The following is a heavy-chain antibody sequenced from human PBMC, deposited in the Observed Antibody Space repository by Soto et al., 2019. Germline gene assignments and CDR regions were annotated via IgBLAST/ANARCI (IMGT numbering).Heavy chain of an antibody. Sequence: GGSLRLSCAASGFTFSSYGMHWVRQAPGKGLEWVAVIWYDGSNKYYADSVKGRFTISRDNSKNTLYLQMNSLRAEDTAVYYCTLGEGVEVPAAMFGYWGQGTLVTVSS. CDR1: GFTFSSYG. CDR2: IWYDGSNK. D-gene: IGHD2-2*01. CDR3: TLGEGVEVPAAMFGY. V-gene: IGHV3-33*01. J-gene: IGHJ4*02.